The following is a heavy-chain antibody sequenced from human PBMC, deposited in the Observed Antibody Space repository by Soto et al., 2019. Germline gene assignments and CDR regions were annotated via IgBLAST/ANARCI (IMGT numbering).Heavy chain of an antibody. V-gene: IGHV4-30-4*01. CDR3: ARVHLMTYGSRTYKNWFDP. CDR2: IFYTGST. Sequence: SETLSLTCTVSGGSISSTNYYWTWIRQPPGRGLEWIGYIFYTGSTYYHPSLKSRVTISVDSSKNQFSMKLSSVTAADTAVYYCARVHLMTYGSRTYKNWFDPWGQGTLVTVSS. J-gene: IGHJ5*02. CDR1: GGSISSTNYY. D-gene: IGHD6-13*01.